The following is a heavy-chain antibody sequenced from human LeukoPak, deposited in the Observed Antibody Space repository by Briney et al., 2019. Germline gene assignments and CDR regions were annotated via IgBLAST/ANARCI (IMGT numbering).Heavy chain of an antibody. CDR2: ISSNSSYI. CDR1: GFTFSSYS. D-gene: IGHD6-19*01. J-gene: IGHJ4*02. Sequence: GGSLRLSCAASGFTFSSYSMNWVRQAPGKGLEWVSSISSNSSYIYYADSVKGRFTISRDNAKNSLYLQMNSLRAEDTAVYYCARGIAVAEFDYWGQGTLVTVSS. V-gene: IGHV3-21*01. CDR3: ARGIAVAEFDY.